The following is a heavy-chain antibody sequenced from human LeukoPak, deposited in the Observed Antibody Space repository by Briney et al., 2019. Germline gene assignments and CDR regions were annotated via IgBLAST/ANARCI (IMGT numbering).Heavy chain of an antibody. J-gene: IGHJ3*02. Sequence: HPGGSLRLSCAPSGFTFTLYGMLWLRQPPGKGLEWVSGIRANGETTYYADSVRGRFTISRDNSRSMVWLQMNSLTAEDTAMYYCGRDLNWGAFDIRGLGTLVTVSS. CDR1: GFTFTLYG. V-gene: IGHV3-23*01. CDR2: IRANGETT. CDR3: GRDLNWGAFDI. D-gene: IGHD7-27*01.